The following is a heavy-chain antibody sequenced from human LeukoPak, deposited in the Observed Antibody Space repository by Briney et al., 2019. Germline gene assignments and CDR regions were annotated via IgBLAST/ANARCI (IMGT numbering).Heavy chain of an antibody. CDR2: IYSNGNK. CDR3: KGGPAGRRY. Sequence: GGSLRLSCAASGFSVSYNYMSWVRQAPGKGLEWVSLIYSNGNKVYSDSVKGRFTISRDNSKNTLYLQMNSLRGDDTAADYCKGGPAGRRYWGQGTLVTVSS. V-gene: IGHV3-53*01. D-gene: IGHD3-16*01. CDR1: GFSVSYNY. J-gene: IGHJ4*02.